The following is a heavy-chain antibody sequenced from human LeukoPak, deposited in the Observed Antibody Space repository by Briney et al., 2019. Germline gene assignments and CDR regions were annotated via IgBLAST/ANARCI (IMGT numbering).Heavy chain of an antibody. J-gene: IGHJ3*02. CDR2: IRSKANSYAT. CDR3: TRQYYYDSSGERDAFDI. V-gene: IGHV3-73*01. D-gene: IGHD3-22*01. CDR1: GFTFSGSA. Sequence: GGSLRLSCAASGFTFSGSAMHWVRQASGKGLEWVGRIRSKANSYATAYAASVKGRFTISRDDSKNTAYLQMNSLKTEDTAVYYCTRQYYYDSSGERDAFDIWGQGTMVTVSS.